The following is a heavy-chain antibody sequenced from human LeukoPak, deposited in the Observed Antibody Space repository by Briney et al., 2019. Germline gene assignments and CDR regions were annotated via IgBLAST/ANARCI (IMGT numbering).Heavy chain of an antibody. J-gene: IGHJ4*02. V-gene: IGHV7-4-1*02. Sequence: GASVKVSCKASGYTFTSYAMNWVRQAPGQGLEWMGWINTNTGNPTYAQGFTGRFVFSLDTSVSTAYLQISSLKAEDTAVYYCARNPSIAQRMASDYWGQGTLVTVSS. CDR1: GYTFTSYA. CDR3: ARNPSIAQRMASDY. D-gene: IGHD6-6*01. CDR2: INTNTGNP.